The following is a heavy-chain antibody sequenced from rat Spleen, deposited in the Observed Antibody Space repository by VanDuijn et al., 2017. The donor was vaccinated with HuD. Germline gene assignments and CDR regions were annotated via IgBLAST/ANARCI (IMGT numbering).Heavy chain of an antibody. Sequence: EVQLVESDGGLVQPGRSLKLSCAASGFTFSDYYMAWVRQAPTKGLEWVATISTSGGSTYYRDSVKGRFTISRDNAKRTLYLQMNSLRSEDTATYYCTRPGYGGYRDVMDAWGQGASVTVSS. CDR2: ISTSGGST. CDR1: GFTFSDYY. D-gene: IGHD1-11*01. V-gene: IGHV5-25*01. J-gene: IGHJ4*01. CDR3: TRPGYGGYRDVMDA.